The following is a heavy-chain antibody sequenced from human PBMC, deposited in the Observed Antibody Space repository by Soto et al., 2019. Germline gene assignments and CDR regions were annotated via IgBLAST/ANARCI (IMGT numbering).Heavy chain of an antibody. Sequence: QVQLVQSGAEVRQPASSVKVSCKTSGGTFSSDAISRVRQAPGRGLEWMGGIVPIVDTSTYAQKFQGRVTITADESTSTVYMELSSLRSDDTAVYYCVRVVAIPGYPDNWGQGTLVTVSS. D-gene: IGHD5-12*01. CDR2: IVPIVDTS. CDR3: VRVVAIPGYPDN. V-gene: IGHV1-69*12. CDR1: GGTFSSDA. J-gene: IGHJ4*02.